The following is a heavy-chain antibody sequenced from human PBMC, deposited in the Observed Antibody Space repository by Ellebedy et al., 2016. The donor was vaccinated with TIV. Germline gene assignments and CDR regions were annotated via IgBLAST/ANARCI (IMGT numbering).Heavy chain of an antibody. CDR3: ARVHCSITTCDYYYMDV. J-gene: IGHJ6*03. Sequence: SETLSLXXTVSGGSVSRYLWSWIRQPAGKGLEWIGRIFTSGGFHYNPSFMSRVTMSVVTSKNQISLRLNSVTTADTAGYYCARVHCSITTCDYYYMDVWGKGTTVTVSS. CDR1: GGSVSRYL. D-gene: IGHD1-1*01. CDR2: IFTSGGF. V-gene: IGHV4-4*07.